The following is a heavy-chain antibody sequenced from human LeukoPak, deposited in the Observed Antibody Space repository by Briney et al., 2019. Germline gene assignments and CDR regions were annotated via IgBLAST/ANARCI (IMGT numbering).Heavy chain of an antibody. CDR3: ARVIYSSGFDY. D-gene: IGHD6-19*01. CDR1: GGSIRSSYYY. CDR2: IYDSGST. J-gene: IGHJ4*02. Sequence: SETLSLTCTVSGGSIRSSYYYWGWIRQPPGKGLEWIGSIYDSGSTYYNPSLKSRVTISVDTSKNQFSLKLNSVTAADTAVYYCARVIYSSGFDYWGQGTLVTVSS. V-gene: IGHV4-39*01.